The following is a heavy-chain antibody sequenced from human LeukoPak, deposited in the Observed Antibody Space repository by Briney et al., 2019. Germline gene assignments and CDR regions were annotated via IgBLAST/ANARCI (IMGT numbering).Heavy chain of an antibody. J-gene: IGHJ4*02. Sequence: GGSLRLSCTASGFPFTSHAMTWVRQAPGKGLEWLSSISGSGTTTYYAESVRGRLTISRDNSKNTLYLEMNRLRVEDTAVYYCAKVLTLWFGALDYWGQGSLVSVFS. D-gene: IGHD3-10*01. CDR1: GFPFTSHA. CDR2: ISGSGTTT. CDR3: AKVLTLWFGALDY. V-gene: IGHV3-23*01.